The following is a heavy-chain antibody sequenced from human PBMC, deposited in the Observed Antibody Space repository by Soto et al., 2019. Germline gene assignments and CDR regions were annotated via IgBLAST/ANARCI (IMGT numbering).Heavy chain of an antibody. CDR1: GYTFTSYD. V-gene: IGHV1-8*01. D-gene: IGHD6-19*01. CDR2: MNPNSGNT. J-gene: IGHJ6*02. CDR3: ARWMYSSGWYYYYGMDV. Sequence: ASVKVSCKASGYTFTSYDINWVRQATGQGLEWMGWMNPNSGNTGYAQKFQGRVTMTRNTSIRTAYMELSSLRSEDTAVYYCARWMYSSGWYYYYGMDVWGQGTTVTVSS.